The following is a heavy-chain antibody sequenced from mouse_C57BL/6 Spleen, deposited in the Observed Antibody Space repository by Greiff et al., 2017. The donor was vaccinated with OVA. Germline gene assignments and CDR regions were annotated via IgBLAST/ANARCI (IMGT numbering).Heavy chain of an antibody. CDR3: TREGSNPSMDY. J-gene: IGHJ4*01. CDR1: GFTFSSYA. CDR2: ISSGGDYI. Sequence: EVKLQESGEGLVKPGGSLKLSCAASGFTFSSYAMSWVRQTPEKRLEWVAYISSGGDYIYYADTVKGRFTISRDNARNTLYLQMSSLKSEDTAMYYCTREGSNPSMDYWGQGTSVTVSS. D-gene: IGHD2-5*01. V-gene: IGHV5-9-1*02.